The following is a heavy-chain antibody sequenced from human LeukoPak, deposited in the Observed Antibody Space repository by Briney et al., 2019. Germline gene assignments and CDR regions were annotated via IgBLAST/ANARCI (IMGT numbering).Heavy chain of an antibody. V-gene: IGHV3-7*01. D-gene: IGHD2-15*01. CDR3: VRDLGHSRHYFEY. Sequence: PGGSLRLSCAASGFIFSSFFLNWVRLTPGGELEWVACISLDGSETFYMDSVRGRFTISRDNTEKSLYLQMNSLRAEDTAVYFCVRDLGHSRHYFEYWGQGVLVTVSS. J-gene: IGHJ4*02. CDR2: ISLDGSET. CDR1: GFIFSSFF.